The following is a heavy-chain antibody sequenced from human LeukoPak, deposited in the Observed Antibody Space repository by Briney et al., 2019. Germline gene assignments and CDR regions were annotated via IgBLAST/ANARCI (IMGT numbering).Heavy chain of an antibody. V-gene: IGHV4-34*01. J-gene: IGHJ6*02. CDR2: INHSGST. CDR3: ARAHRVAYYYGSGSYYNEYYYYGMDV. CDR1: GGSFSGYY. D-gene: IGHD3-10*01. Sequence: SETLSLTCAVYGGSFSGYYWSWIRQPPGKGLEWIGEINHSGSTKYNPSLKSRVTISVDTSKNQFSLKLSSVTAADTAVYYCARAHRVAYYYGSGSYYNEYYYYGMDVWGQGTTVTVSS.